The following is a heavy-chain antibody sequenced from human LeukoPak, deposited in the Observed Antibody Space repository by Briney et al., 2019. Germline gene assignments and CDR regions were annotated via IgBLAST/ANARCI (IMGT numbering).Heavy chain of an antibody. V-gene: IGHV4-59*01. CDR3: ARGGSYLGHCDY. CDR1: GGSISSYY. D-gene: IGHD1-26*01. CDR2: IYYSGST. J-gene: IGHJ4*02. Sequence: NPSETLSLTCTVSGGSISSYYWSWIRQPPGKGLEWIGYIYYSGSTNYNPSLKSRVTISVDTSKNQFSLKLSSVTAADTAVYYCARGGSYLGHCDYWGQGTLVTVSS.